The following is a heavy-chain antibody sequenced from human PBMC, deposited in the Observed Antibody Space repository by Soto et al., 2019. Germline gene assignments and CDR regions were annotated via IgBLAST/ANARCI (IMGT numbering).Heavy chain of an antibody. CDR3: ANDSALVAEHCTSASCYRGGMDV. Sequence: PGGSLRLSCSASGFTFSSYGMHWVRQAPGKGLEWVAVVSYDGSDRYYADSVKGRFTISRDNSKNTVYLQMNSLRAEDTAVYYCANDSALVAEHCTSASCYRGGMDVWGQGTTVTVSS. D-gene: IGHD2-15*01. CDR1: GFTFSSYG. V-gene: IGHV3-30*18. J-gene: IGHJ6*02. CDR2: VSYDGSDR.